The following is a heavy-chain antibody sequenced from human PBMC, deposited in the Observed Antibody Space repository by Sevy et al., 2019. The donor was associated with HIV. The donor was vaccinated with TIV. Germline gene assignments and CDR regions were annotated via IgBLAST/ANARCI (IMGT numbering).Heavy chain of an antibody. CDR1: GFTFSSYA. V-gene: IGHV3-23*01. D-gene: IGHD3-10*02. CDR3: AREGCSKPQDY. CDR2: FSFGCGKI. J-gene: IGHJ4*02. Sequence: GGSLRLSCAASGFTFSSYAMSWVRQAPGKGLEWVSTFSFGCGKINYADSVKGRFTISRDNSKNTLYLQMHSLRAEDTAVYYCAREGCSKPQDYWGQGTLVTVSS.